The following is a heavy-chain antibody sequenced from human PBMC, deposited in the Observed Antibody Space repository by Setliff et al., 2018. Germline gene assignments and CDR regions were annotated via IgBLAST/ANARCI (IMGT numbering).Heavy chain of an antibody. J-gene: IGHJ4*02. D-gene: IGHD3-10*01. CDR1: GYTFTTYA. CDR2: MNPNSGNT. Sequence: ASVKVSCKASGYTFTTYAMTWMRQAPGQGLEWMGWMNPNSGNTGYAQKFQGRVTMTRNTSISTAYMELSSLRSDDTAVYYCARSFYGCFNYWGQGTLVTVSS. V-gene: IGHV1-8*02. CDR3: ARSFYGCFNY.